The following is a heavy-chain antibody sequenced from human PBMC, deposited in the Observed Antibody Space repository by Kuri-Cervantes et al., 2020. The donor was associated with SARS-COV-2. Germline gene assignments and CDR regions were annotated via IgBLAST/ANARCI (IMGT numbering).Heavy chain of an antibody. CDR1: GFTFSSYA. D-gene: IGHD2-8*01. V-gene: IGHV3-30*04. Sequence: GESLKISCAASGFTFSSYAMHWVRQAPGKGLEWVAVISYDGSNKYYADSVKGRFTISRDNSKNTLYLQMNSLRAEDTAVYYCAKDLIGHPFFDYWGQGTLVTVSS. CDR3: AKDLIGHPFFDY. CDR2: ISYDGSNK. J-gene: IGHJ4*02.